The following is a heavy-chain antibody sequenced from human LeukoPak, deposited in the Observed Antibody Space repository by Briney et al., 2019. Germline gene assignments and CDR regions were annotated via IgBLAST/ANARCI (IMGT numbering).Heavy chain of an antibody. CDR3: ARDVVRGSGGDV. CDR2: ITRSNYI. D-gene: IGHD3-10*01. J-gene: IGHJ6*04. Sequence: GGSLRLSCAASGFTFSSYSMNWVRQAPGKGLEWVSSITRSNYIYYADSVKGRFTISRDNSKNTLYLQMNSLRAEDTAVYYCARDVVRGSGGDVWGKGTTVTISS. V-gene: IGHV3-21*01. CDR1: GFTFSSYS.